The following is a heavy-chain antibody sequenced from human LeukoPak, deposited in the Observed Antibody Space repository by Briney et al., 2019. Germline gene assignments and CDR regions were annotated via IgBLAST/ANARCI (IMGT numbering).Heavy chain of an antibody. CDR3: AKSTVTFDY. CDR1: GFTFSSCA. D-gene: IGHD2/OR15-2a*01. V-gene: IGHV3-23*01. CDR2: ISGSSVST. Sequence: GGSLRLPCATSGFTFSSCAMSWVRQAPGKGLEWVSAISGSSVSTYYADSVKGRFTISRDNSKNTLYLQMNSLRDEDTAVYYCAKSTVTFDYWGQGTLVTVSS. J-gene: IGHJ4*02.